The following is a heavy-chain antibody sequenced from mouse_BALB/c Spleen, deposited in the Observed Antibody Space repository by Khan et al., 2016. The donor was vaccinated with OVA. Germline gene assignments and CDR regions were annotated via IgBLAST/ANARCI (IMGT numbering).Heavy chain of an antibody. V-gene: IGHV5-6-5*01. CDR2: ISSGGFT. CDR3: TKGLFLYYFDY. J-gene: IGHJ2*01. Sequence: EVELVESGGGLVKPGGSLKLSCAASGFTFSSYAMSWVRQTPETRLEWVATISSGGFTYYPDSVKGRFTISRDNARNILFLNMTSLRSEDTAMYYCTKGLFLYYFDYWGQGTTLTGSS. D-gene: IGHD6-1*01. CDR1: GFTFSSYA.